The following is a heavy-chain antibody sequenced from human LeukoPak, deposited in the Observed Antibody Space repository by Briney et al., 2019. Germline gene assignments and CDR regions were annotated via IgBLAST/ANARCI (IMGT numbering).Heavy chain of an antibody. J-gene: IGHJ4*02. V-gene: IGHV4-59*01. Sequence: PSETLSLTCSVSGGSIRSNYWSWIRQPPGKGLEWIGNIYHSGSTNYNPSLKTRVTIPLGTSNKQFSLKLTSVTAADTAVYFCARVHCSAGKCYFAYFDYWGQGTLVTVSS. CDR3: ARVHCSAGKCYFAYFDY. CDR1: GGSIRSNY. CDR2: IYHSGST. D-gene: IGHD2-15*01.